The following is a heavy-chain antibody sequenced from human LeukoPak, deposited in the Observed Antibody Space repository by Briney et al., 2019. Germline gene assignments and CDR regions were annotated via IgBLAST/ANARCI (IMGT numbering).Heavy chain of an antibody. Sequence: SETLSLTCTVSGGAINSGDYYWSWIRQLPEEGLEWIGYIYYNGISFYNPSLRSRLTISRDTSSNHFSLRLTSVTAADTALYFCARGNVIELVPASWFDPWGQGTLVTVSS. J-gene: IGHJ5*02. D-gene: IGHD2-21*01. CDR2: IYYNGIS. V-gene: IGHV4-31*03. CDR3: ARGNVIELVPASWFDP. CDR1: GGAINSGDYY.